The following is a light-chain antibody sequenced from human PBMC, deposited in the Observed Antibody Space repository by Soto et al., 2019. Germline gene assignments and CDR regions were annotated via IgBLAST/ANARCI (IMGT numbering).Light chain of an antibody. CDR2: KAS. CDR1: QNVGDW. J-gene: IGKJ2*01. Sequence: DIKMTQSPSTLSASVGDRVTISCRASQNVGDWLAWYQQKPGKAPKVLIYKASTLETGVPSRFSGSGSGTEFTLTISSLQPDDFATYYCQQYNTFSTFGQGTKLEIK. CDR3: QQYNTFST. V-gene: IGKV1-5*03.